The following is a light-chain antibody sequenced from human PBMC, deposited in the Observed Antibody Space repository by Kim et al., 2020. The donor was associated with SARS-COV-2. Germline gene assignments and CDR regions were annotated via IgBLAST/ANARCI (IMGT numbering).Light chain of an antibody. CDR3: QQSDTSPLT. J-gene: IGKJ4*01. CDR2: AAS. CDR1: RSISRN. Sequence: DIQISQSPTSLSASVGDKVTINCRASRSISRNVNWYQQKPGRAPTLLIYAASNLQSGVPSRFSGSGSGTDFTLTISGLQREDFATYYCQQSDTSPLTFGGGTKVDIK. V-gene: IGKV1-39*01.